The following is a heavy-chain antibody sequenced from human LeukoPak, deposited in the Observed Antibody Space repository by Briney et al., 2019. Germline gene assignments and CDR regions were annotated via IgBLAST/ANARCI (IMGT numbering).Heavy chain of an antibody. V-gene: IGHV3-21*01. CDR2: ISSSSSYI. CDR3: ARDSPYGTAGY. CDR1: GFTLSNYK. J-gene: IGHJ4*02. D-gene: IGHD2-8*02. Sequence: GGSLRLSCAPSGFTLSNYKMNWVSQAHGKGLEWFLSISSSSSYIYYADSVKVRFTTSRDNTKNSLYLQMNSLRAEDTAVYYCARDSPYGTAGYWGQGTLVTVSS.